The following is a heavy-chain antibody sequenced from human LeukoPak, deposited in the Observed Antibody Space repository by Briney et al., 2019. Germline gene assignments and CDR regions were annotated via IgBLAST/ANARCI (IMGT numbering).Heavy chain of an antibody. Sequence: SETLSLTCTVSGGSISSRPYYSGWVRQPPGKGLEWIGSISYSGSIHYNPSLKSRVTISVDTSKNHFSLRLSSVTAADTAVYYCATLEIGDYYFDYWGQGTLVTVSS. V-gene: IGHV4-39*01. CDR1: GGSISSRPYY. CDR2: ISYSGSI. CDR3: ATLEIGDYYFDY. J-gene: IGHJ4*02. D-gene: IGHD2-21*01.